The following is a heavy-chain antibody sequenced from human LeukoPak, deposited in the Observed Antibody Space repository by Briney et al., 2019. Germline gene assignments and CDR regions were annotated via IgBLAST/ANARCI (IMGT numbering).Heavy chain of an antibody. D-gene: IGHD6-6*01. V-gene: IGHV3-74*01. J-gene: IGHJ4*02. CDR1: GFTFSSYW. CDR3: AGDGSSVGYFDY. CDR2: INSDGSST. Sequence: GGSLRLSCAASGFTFSSYWMHWVRQAPGKGLVWVSRINSDGSSTSYADSVKGRFTISRDNAKNTLYLQMNSLRAEDTAVYYCAGDGSSVGYFDYWGQGTLVTVSS.